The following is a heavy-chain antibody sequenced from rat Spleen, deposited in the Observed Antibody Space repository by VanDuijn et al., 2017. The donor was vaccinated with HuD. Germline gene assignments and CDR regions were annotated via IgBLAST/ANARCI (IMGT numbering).Heavy chain of an antibody. CDR3: AITTTGY. CDR2: IWSGENT. Sequence: QVQLKESGPGLVQPSRTLSLTCTVSGFSLTSYGVSWVRQPPGKGLEWIAAIWSGENTYYNSALKSRLSINRDTSKSQVFLKSNSLQSDDTAMYFCAITTTGYWGQGVMVTVSS. J-gene: IGHJ2*01. D-gene: IGHD1-11*01. V-gene: IGHV2S8*01. CDR1: GFSLTSYG.